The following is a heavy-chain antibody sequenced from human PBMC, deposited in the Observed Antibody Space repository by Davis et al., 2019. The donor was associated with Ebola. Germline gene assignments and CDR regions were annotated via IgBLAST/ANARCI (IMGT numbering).Heavy chain of an antibody. Sequence: AASVKVSCKGSGYSFSDYYIHWVQGAPGKGLEWVGLVDPKAGKTVYAEKFQDRVTITADRSTDTVYMELSSLRFEDAAVYYCTTLDILTAYVPYAMDVWGQGTTVTVS. V-gene: IGHV1-69-2*01. CDR2: VDPKAGKT. CDR3: TTLDILTAYVPYAMDV. J-gene: IGHJ6*02. CDR1: GYSFSDYY. D-gene: IGHD3-9*01.